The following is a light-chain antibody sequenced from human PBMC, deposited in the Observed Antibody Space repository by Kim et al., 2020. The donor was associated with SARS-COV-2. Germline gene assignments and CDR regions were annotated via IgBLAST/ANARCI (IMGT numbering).Light chain of an antibody. V-gene: IGLV1-51*01. J-gene: IGLJ3*02. CDR1: TSTIRNNR. CDR2: KDN. Sequence: ISCYGVTSTIRNNRVSWYQNLPGTAPKVLIYKDNKRPSGVPGRFSASKSGTSATLAISGLQTGDEGDYYCGTWDDMLDAGVFGGGTQLTVL. CDR3: GTWDDMLDAGV.